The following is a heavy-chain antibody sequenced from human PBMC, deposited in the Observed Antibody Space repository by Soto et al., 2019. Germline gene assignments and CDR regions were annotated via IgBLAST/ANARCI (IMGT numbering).Heavy chain of an antibody. D-gene: IGHD3-16*01. CDR2: IDSDGSRT. V-gene: IGHV3-74*01. Sequence: GGSLRLSCAASGFTFSSYWMHWVRQAPGKGLVWVSEIDSDGSRTNYADSVKGRFSISRDNSKNTLYLQMNSLRAEDTAVYYCAKDGRFSAFDIWGQGTMVTVSS. J-gene: IGHJ3*02. CDR1: GFTFSSYW. CDR3: AKDGRFSAFDI.